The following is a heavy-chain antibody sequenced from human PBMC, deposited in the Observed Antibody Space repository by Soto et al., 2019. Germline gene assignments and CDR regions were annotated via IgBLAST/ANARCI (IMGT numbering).Heavy chain of an antibody. CDR3: VRDQKYFRVNGNWFDS. Sequence: QVQLMQSATEVKKPGASVTVSCNASGYTSADFGISWVRQVPGQGLEWMGWVSGNNGASNPAPEVPGKIPMTIATSTGGSYMALRSLRSDDTAIYYCVRDQKYFRVNGNWFDSWGQGTLVSVSS. J-gene: IGHJ5*01. CDR1: GYTSADFG. CDR2: VSGNNGAS. D-gene: IGHD2-2*01. V-gene: IGHV1-18*04.